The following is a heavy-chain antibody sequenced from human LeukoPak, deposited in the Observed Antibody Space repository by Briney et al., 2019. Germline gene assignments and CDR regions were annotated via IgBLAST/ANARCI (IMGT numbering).Heavy chain of an antibody. D-gene: IGHD2-15*01. J-gene: IGHJ6*03. V-gene: IGHV3-48*03. CDR1: GFTFSSYE. CDR3: AKNGDRGAYCSGGSCYPYYYYNMDV. Sequence: GGSLRLSCAASGFTFSSYEMNWVRQAPGKGLEWVSYISSSGSTIYYADSVKGRFTISRDNSKNTLYLQMNSLRAEDTAIYYCAKNGDRGAYCSGGSCYPYYYYNMDVWGKGTTVTISS. CDR2: ISSSGSTI.